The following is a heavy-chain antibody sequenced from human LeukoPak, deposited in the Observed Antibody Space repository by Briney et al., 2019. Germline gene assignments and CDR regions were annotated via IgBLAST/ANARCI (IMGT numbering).Heavy chain of an antibody. V-gene: IGHV4-4*02. CDR1: GGSISSSNW. Sequence: SETLSLTCAVSGGSISSSNWWSWVRQPPGKGLEWIGEIYHSGSTNYNPSLKSRVTISVDKSKNQFSLKLSSVTAADTAVYYCARAGRDYDSSGYYLDYWGQGTLVTVSS. CDR3: ARAGRDYDSSGYYLDY. CDR2: IYHSGST. J-gene: IGHJ4*02. D-gene: IGHD3-22*01.